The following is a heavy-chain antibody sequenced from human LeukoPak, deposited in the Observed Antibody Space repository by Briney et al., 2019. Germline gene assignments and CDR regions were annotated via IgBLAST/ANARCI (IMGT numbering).Heavy chain of an antibody. Sequence: SETLSLTCTVSGGSIYSRSNYWAWIRQPPGKGLEWIGAIYYSGTTFYNPSLKSRVTISVDTSKNQFSLKLTSVTADTAVYYCAREGGGDCYDCPFDYWGQGTLVTVSS. V-gene: IGHV4-39*02. J-gene: IGHJ4*02. D-gene: IGHD2-21*02. CDR3: AREGGGDCYDCPFDY. CDR2: IYYSGTT. CDR1: GGSIYSRSNY.